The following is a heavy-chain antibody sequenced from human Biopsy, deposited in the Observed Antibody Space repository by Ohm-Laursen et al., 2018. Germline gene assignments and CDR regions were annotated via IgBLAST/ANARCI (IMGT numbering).Heavy chain of an antibody. V-gene: IGHV3-33*01. Sequence: SLRLSCTASGFTLNKHGMHWVRQAPGKGLEWVAVIWFDETNKHYADSVKGRFAISRDNSKNMLYLQMNTLRDADTAVYYCARDPRDTALGIFDYWGLGTLVTVSS. CDR1: GFTLNKHG. J-gene: IGHJ4*02. CDR2: IWFDETNK. D-gene: IGHD5-18*01. CDR3: ARDPRDTALGIFDY.